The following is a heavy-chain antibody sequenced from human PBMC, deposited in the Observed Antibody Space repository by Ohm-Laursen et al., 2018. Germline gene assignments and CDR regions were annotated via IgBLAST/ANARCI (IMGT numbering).Heavy chain of an antibody. Sequence: SQTLSPTCTVSGGSISSYYWSWIRQPPGKGLEWIGYIYYSGSTNYNPSLKSRVTISVDTSKNQFSLKLSSVTAADTAVYYCARDSGHSGSYYGMDVWGQETTVTVSS. CDR1: GGSISSYY. V-gene: IGHV4-59*01. D-gene: IGHD1-26*01. CDR2: IYYSGST. J-gene: IGHJ6*02. CDR3: ARDSGHSGSYYGMDV.